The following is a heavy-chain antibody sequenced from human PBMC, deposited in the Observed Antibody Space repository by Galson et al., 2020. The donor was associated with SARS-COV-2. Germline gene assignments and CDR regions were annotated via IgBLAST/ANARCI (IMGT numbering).Heavy chain of an antibody. CDR1: GFTFSSNA. Sequence: GGSLRLSCAASGFTFSSNAMHWVRQAPAPGLEWVAQIFFDGSDKYYGDSVKGRFTISRDSSKNTVYLQMNNLRADDTAVYYCARDGQTSSGWAFDYWGQGTLVTVSS. J-gene: IGHJ4*02. V-gene: IGHV3-33*01. D-gene: IGHD6-19*01. CDR3: ARDGQTSSGWAFDY. CDR2: IFFDGSDK.